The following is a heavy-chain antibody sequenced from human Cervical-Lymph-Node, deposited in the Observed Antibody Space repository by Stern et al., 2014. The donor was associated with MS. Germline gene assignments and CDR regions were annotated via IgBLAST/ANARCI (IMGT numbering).Heavy chain of an antibody. CDR2: ITHDGTST. CDR1: GFTFGSHS. Sequence: EVQLVESGGGLVQPEESLRLSCVVSGFTFGSHSMHWVRQAPGKGLVWVSRITHDGTSTTYADSVRGRFTISRDNARNTLYLQMNSLRAEDTAVYYCARGLTRINDAANDHWGQGTLVTVSS. V-gene: IGHV3-74*03. J-gene: IGHJ4*02. CDR3: ARGLTRINDAANDH. D-gene: IGHD1-14*01.